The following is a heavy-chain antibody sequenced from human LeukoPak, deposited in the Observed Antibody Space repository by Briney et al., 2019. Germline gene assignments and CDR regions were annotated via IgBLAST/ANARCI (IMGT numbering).Heavy chain of an antibody. J-gene: IGHJ4*02. Sequence: SQTLSLTCTVSGGSISSGGYYWSWIRQHPGKGLEGIGYIYYSGSTYYNPSLKSRVTISVDPSKNQFSLKLSSVTAADTAVYYCARVRAATASYFDYWGQGTLVTVSS. CDR1: GGSISSGGYY. D-gene: IGHD6-25*01. CDR2: IYYSGST. CDR3: ARVRAATASYFDY. V-gene: IGHV4-31*03.